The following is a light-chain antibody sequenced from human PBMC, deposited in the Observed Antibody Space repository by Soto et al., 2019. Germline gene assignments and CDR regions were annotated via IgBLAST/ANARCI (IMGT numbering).Light chain of an antibody. CDR3: GAWDSSLSAVL. CDR2: DNN. V-gene: IGLV1-51*01. Sequence: QSVLTQPPSVSAAPGQKVTISCSGSSSNIGNNYVSWYQQLPGTAPKLLIYDNNHRPSGIPDRFSGSKSGTSATLGITGLQTGDEADYYCGAWDSSLSAVLFGGGTQLTVL. CDR1: SSNIGNNY. J-gene: IGLJ2*01.